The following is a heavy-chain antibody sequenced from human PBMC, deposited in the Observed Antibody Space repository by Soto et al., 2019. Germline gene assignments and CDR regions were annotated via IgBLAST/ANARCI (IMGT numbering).Heavy chain of an antibody. CDR1: YRSIGKMCFRNF. CDR2: IYHRGST. Sequence: SETLALTCTVAYRSIGKMCFRNFINCILQLPRKVLEWIGYIYHRGSTYYTPPLESRVTLSVDTSKNPFSLRLSSVTAADRAVYYCAREVVEPGAMGNYYYYMGVWGKGPRVTVS. V-gene: IGHV4-31*03. D-gene: IGHD2-2*01. J-gene: IGHJ6*03. CDR3: AREVVEPGAMGNYYYYMGV.